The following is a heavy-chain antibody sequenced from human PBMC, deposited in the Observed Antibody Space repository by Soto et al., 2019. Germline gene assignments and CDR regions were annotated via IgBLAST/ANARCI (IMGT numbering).Heavy chain of an antibody. CDR1: GCSISSSSYY. V-gene: IGHV4-39*01. CDR2: IYYSGST. Sequence: SETLSLTCTVSGCSISSSSYYWGWIRQPPGKGLEWIGSIYYSGSTYYNPSLKSRVTISVDTSKNQFSLKLSSVTAADTAVYYCARRIRVKGSSGWYIYGMDVWGQGTTVTVSS. J-gene: IGHJ6*02. CDR3: ARRIRVKGSSGWYIYGMDV. D-gene: IGHD6-19*01.